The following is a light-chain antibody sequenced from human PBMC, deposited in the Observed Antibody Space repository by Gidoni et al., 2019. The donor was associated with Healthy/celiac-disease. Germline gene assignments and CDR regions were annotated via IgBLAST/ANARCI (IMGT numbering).Light chain of an antibody. CDR3: QQYDNLLRFT. CDR2: DAS. Sequence: DIQMTQSPPSLSASVGDRVTITCQASQDISNYLNWYQQKPGKAPKLLIYDASNLETGVPSRFSGSGSGTDFTFTISSLQPEDIATYYCQQYDNLLRFTFXPXTKVDIK. CDR1: QDISNY. V-gene: IGKV1-33*01. J-gene: IGKJ3*01.